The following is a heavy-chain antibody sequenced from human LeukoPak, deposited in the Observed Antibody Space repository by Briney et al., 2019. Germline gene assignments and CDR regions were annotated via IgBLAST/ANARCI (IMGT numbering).Heavy chain of an antibody. CDR2: ISSSSSYI. CDR1: GFTFSSYS. D-gene: IGHD6-13*01. Sequence: GGSLRLSCAASGFTFSSYSMNWVRQAPGKGLEWVSSISSSSSYIYYADSVKGRFTISRDNAKNSLYLQMNSLRTEDTAVYYCARDYSSSWYPYYYYYYGMDVWGQGTTVTVSS. V-gene: IGHV3-21*01. CDR3: ARDYSSSWYPYYYYYYGMDV. J-gene: IGHJ6*02.